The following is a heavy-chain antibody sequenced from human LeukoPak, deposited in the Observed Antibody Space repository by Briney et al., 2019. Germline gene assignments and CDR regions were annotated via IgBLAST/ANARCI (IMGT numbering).Heavy chain of an antibody. D-gene: IGHD5-18*01. Sequence: GESLRIFCQGSGFDFTAYGIAWVRQMPGKGLEWMGNSYPGGCNGRYCPSFQGQVTMSADKSITTVYLQWSSLKASDTAMYYCARHFHSAWFGFWGQGSLVTVSS. J-gene: IGHJ4*02. CDR2: SYPGGCNG. CDR3: ARHFHSAWFGF. V-gene: IGHV5-51*01. CDR1: GFDFTAYG.